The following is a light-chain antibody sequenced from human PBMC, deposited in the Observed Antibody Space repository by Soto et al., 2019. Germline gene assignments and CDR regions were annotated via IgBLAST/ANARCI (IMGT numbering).Light chain of an antibody. J-gene: IGKJ2*01. V-gene: IGKV3-15*01. CDR3: QHYFNWPYT. CDR1: QSVTSN. CDR2: GAS. Sequence: EIVMTQSLASLSVSPGERATLSCRASQSVTSNLAWYQQKPGRAPRLLIYGASTRATGIPARFSGSVSGTEFTLTISNLQSEDFALYYCQHYFNWPYTVGQGTKVDIK.